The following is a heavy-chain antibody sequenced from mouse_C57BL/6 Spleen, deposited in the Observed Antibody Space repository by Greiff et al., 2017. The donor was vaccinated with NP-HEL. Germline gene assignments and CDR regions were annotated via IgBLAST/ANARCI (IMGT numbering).Heavy chain of an antibody. CDR1: GYSFTGYY. CDR2: INPSTGGT. CDR3: ARGQLRLHAMDY. V-gene: IGHV1-42*01. Sequence: EVQLQQSGPELVKPGASVKISCKASGYSFTGYYMNWVKQSPEKSLEWIGEINPSTGGTTYNQKFKAKATLTVDKSSSTAYMQLKSLTSEDSAVYYCARGQLRLHAMDYWGQGTSVTVSS. D-gene: IGHD3-2*02. J-gene: IGHJ4*01.